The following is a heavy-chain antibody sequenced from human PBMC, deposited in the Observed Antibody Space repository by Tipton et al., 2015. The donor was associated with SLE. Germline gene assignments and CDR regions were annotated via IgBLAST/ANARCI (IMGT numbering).Heavy chain of an antibody. J-gene: IGHJ5*02. CDR3: ARDLRVGSSGWPDP. CDR2: IYYSGST. D-gene: IGHD6-19*01. V-gene: IGHV4-59*12. CDR1: GGSISSYY. Sequence: GLVKPSETLSLTCTVSGGSISSYYWSWIRQPPGKGLEWIGYIYYSGSTNYNPSLKSRVTISVDTSKNQFSLKLSSVTAADTAVYYCARDLRVGSSGWPDPWGQGTLVTVSS.